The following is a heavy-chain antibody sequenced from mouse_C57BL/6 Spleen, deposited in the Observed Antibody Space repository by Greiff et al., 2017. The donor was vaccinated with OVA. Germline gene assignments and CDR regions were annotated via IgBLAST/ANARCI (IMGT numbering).Heavy chain of an antibody. CDR1: GFNIKDYY. Sequence: EVQLQQSGAELVKPGASVKLSCTASGFNIKDYYMHWVKQRTEQGLEWIGRIDPEDGETKYAPKFPGKATITADTSSNTAYLQLSSLTSEDTAVYYCARTQSLNYYPDYWGQGTTLTVSS. CDR2: IDPEDGET. V-gene: IGHV14-2*01. CDR3: ARTQSLNYYPDY. J-gene: IGHJ2*01.